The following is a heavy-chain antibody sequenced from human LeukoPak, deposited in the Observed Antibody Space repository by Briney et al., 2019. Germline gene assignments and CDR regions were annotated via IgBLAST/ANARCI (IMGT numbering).Heavy chain of an antibody. V-gene: IGHV4-38-2*02. J-gene: IGHJ4*02. CDR2: IYHSGST. CDR3: ARDCSSTSCYTGGFDY. D-gene: IGHD2-2*02. CDR1: GYSISSGYY. Sequence: PSETLSLTCTASGYSISSGYYWGWIRQPPGKGLEWIGSIYHSGSTYYNPSLKSRVTISVDTSKNQFSLKLSSVTAADTAVYYCARDCSSTSCYTGGFDYWGQGTLVTVSS.